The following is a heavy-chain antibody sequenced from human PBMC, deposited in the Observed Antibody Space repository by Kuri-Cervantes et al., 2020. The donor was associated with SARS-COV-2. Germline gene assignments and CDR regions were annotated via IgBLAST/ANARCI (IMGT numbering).Heavy chain of an antibody. D-gene: IGHD6-19*01. CDR3: ARDKGGYSSGSFDY. Sequence: SETLSLTCTVSGGSISSYYWSWIRQPPGKGLEWIGYIYYSGSTNYNPSLKSRVTISVDTSKNQFSLKLSSVTAADTAVYYCARDKGGYSSGSFDYWGQGTLVTVSS. CDR2: IYYSGST. J-gene: IGHJ4*02. V-gene: IGHV4-59*01. CDR1: GGSISSYY.